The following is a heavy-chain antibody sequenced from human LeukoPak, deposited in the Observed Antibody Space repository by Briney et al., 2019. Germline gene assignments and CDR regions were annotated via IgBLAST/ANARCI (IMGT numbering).Heavy chain of an antibody. D-gene: IGHD1-20*01. CDR2: TYYRSEWYN. V-gene: IGHV6-1*01. Sequence: SQTLSLTCTISGDSVSNNSTTWNWIRQSPSRGLEWLGRTYYRSEWYNDYAVSVKSRITINPDTSKNQFSLQLNSVTPEDTAVYYCAKTENNWSYGMDVWGQGTTVTVSS. CDR1: GDSVSNNSTT. CDR3: AKTENNWSYGMDV. J-gene: IGHJ6*02.